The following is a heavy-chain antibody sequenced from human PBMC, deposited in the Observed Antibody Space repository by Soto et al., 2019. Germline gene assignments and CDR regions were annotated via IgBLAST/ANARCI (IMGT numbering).Heavy chain of an antibody. CDR3: ARPSCSSTCCYIPTNYGMDV. D-gene: IGHD2-2*02. CDR1: GGTFSSYA. J-gene: IGHJ6*02. V-gene: IGHV1-69*01. CDR2: IIPIFGTA. Sequence: QVQLVQSGAEVKKPGSSVKVSCKASGGTFSSYAISWVRQAPGQGLEWMGGIIPIFGTANYAQKFQGRVTITADESTSTAYMELSSLRSEDTAVYYCARPSCSSTCCYIPTNYGMDVWGQGTTVTVSS.